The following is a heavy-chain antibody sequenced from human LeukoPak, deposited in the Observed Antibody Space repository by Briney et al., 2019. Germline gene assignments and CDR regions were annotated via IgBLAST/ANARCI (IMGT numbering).Heavy chain of an antibody. CDR2: MSGSGGNT. CDR3: AIGLYGGPFDY. D-gene: IGHD4-17*01. CDR1: GFTFSSYA. Sequence: PGGSLRLSCAASGFTFSSYAMSWVRQAPGKGLEWVSVMSGSGGNTYYADSVKGRFTISRDNSKNTLYLQMNSLRADDTAVYYCAIGLYGGPFDYWGQGTLVTVSS. V-gene: IGHV3-23*01. J-gene: IGHJ4*02.